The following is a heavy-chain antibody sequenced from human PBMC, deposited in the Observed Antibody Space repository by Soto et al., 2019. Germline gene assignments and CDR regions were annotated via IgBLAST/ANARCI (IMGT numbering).Heavy chain of an antibody. J-gene: IGHJ5*02. CDR3: ARVPTP. CDR2: IYHSGST. D-gene: IGHD2-2*01. CDR1: GGSISSGCYS. V-gene: IGHV4-30-2*01. Sequence: QLQLQESGSELVKPSQTLSLTCAVSGGSISSGCYSWSWIRQPPGKGLEWIGYIYHSGSTYYNSSHKSRVTISVDRSQNQFSLKLSSVTAADTAVYYCARVPTPWGQGTLVTVSS.